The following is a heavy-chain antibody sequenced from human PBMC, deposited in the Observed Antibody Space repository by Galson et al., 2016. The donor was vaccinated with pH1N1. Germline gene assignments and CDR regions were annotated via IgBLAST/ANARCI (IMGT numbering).Heavy chain of an antibody. V-gene: IGHV1-69*13. D-gene: IGHD3-22*01. Sequence: SVKVSCKASGGTFGSYGINWVRQAPGQGLEWMGGIIPIFNTAKYAQNFQGRVTITADETTTTAYMELSSLRSEDTAVYYCAREDYYDTDLSDWYFDLWGRGTLLTVSS. J-gene: IGHJ2*01. CDR1: GGTFGSYG. CDR3: AREDYYDTDLSDWYFDL. CDR2: IIPIFNTA.